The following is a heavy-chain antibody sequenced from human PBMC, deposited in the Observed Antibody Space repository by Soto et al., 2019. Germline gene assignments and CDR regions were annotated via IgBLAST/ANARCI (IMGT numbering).Heavy chain of an antibody. D-gene: IGHD6-13*01. Sequence: SVKVSCKASGGTFSSYRINWVRQAPGQGLEWVGGIVPIYRTADYAQKFQGRVTITADESARTSYMELRSLKSQDTAVYYCVRDSGAKLSSSWGQGTLVTASA. CDR3: VRDSGAKLSSS. V-gene: IGHV1-69*13. CDR2: IVPIYRTA. J-gene: IGHJ4*02. CDR1: GGTFSSYR.